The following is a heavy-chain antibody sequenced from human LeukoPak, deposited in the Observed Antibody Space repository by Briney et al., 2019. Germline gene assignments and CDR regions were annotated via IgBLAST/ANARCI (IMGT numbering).Heavy chain of an antibody. V-gene: IGHV3-64D*09. D-gene: IGHD6-6*01. J-gene: IGHJ4*02. Sequence: PGGSLRLSCSASGFXFSSYAMHWVRQAPGKGLEYVSAISSNGGSTYYADSLKGRFTISRDNSKNTLYLQMSSLRAEDPAVYYCVKDREYSSSEHYFDYWGQGTLVTVSS. CDR1: GFXFSSYA. CDR2: ISSNGGST. CDR3: VKDREYSSSEHYFDY.